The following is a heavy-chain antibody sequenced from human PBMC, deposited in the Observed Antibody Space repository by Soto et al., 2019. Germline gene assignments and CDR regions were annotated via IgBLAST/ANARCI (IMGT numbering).Heavy chain of an antibody. V-gene: IGHV3-21*03. D-gene: IGHD2-15*01. CDR2: ITSTSNYI. Sequence: EVQLVESGGGLVKPGGSLRLSCAASGFTFSSYTMNWARQAPGKGLEWVSSITSTSNYIYYADSVKGRFTVSRDNAKNSLYLQMNSLRAEDTAVYYCARGQWDIVVVATATLDSWGQGTLVTVSS. J-gene: IGHJ4*02. CDR1: GFTFSSYT. CDR3: ARGQWDIVVVATATLDS.